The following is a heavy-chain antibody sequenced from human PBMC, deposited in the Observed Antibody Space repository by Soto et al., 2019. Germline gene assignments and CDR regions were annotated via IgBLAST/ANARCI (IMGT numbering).Heavy chain of an antibody. J-gene: IGHJ6*02. V-gene: IGHV3-23*01. CDR1: GFTVSSNY. Sequence: PGGSLRLSCAASGFTVSSNYMSWVRQAPGKGLEWVSAISGSGGSTYYADSVKGRFTISRDNSKDTLYLQMNSLRAEDTAVYYCANFSPRPSYYDFWSGYYTPPGYYGMDVWGQGTTVTVSS. CDR2: ISGSGGST. CDR3: ANFSPRPSYYDFWSGYYTPPGYYGMDV. D-gene: IGHD3-3*01.